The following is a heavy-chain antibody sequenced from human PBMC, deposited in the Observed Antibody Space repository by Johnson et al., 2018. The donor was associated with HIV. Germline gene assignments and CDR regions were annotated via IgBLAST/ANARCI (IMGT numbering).Heavy chain of an antibody. CDR1: GFTFSTSG. CDR3: AKGSPGTPAFDI. V-gene: IGHV3-30*18. D-gene: IGHD1-1*01. Sequence: QVQLVESGGGVVQPGRSLRLSCAASGFTFSTSGMHWVRQAPGKGMEWVAVISYDGSNKYYADSVKGRFTISRDNSKNTLYLKMNSLRAEDTAVYYCAKGSPGTPAFDIWGQGTMVTVSS. J-gene: IGHJ3*02. CDR2: ISYDGSNK.